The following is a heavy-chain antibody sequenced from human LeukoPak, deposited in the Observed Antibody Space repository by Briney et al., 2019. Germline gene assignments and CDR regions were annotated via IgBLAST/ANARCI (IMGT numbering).Heavy chain of an antibody. V-gene: IGHV1-46*01. Sequence: ASVKVSCKASGYTFTAYYIQWVRQAPGQGLEWMGTIRPGDTRTTYAQKFQGRVTMTWDMSTTIGYMELSSLRSEDTAVYYCVREKSGGTYDYWGQGTLVTVSS. CDR2: IRPGDTRT. J-gene: IGHJ4*02. CDR1: GYTFTAYY. CDR3: VREKSGGTYDY. D-gene: IGHD3-16*01.